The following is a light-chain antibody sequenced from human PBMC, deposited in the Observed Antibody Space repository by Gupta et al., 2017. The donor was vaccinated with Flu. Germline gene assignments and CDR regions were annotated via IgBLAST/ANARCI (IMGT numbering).Light chain of an antibody. CDR1: TLSKQY. CDR3: HTADNAGDDWV. J-gene: IGLJ3*02. Sequence: SSELTQPASVSVAPGQTAGITCSGDTLSKQYSYWYQQKPGQAPVLLIYKDTQRPSGIPERFSGSSSGTTVTLTISGVQAEDEADYYCHTADNAGDDWVFGGGTRLTVL. V-gene: IGLV3-25*03. CDR2: KDT.